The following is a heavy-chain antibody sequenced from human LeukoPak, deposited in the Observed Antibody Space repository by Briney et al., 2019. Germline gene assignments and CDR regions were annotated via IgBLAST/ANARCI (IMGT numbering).Heavy chain of an antibody. CDR1: GFRFSDYG. CDR3: AKVSGYSYGLVY. Sequence: GGSLRLSCAASGFRFSDYGIHWVRQAPGKGLEWVAFIRYDGSNKYYADSVKGRFTISRDNSKNTLYLQMNSLRAEDTAVYYCAKVSGYSYGLVYWGQGTLVTVSS. V-gene: IGHV3-30*02. D-gene: IGHD5-18*01. J-gene: IGHJ4*02. CDR2: IRYDGSNK.